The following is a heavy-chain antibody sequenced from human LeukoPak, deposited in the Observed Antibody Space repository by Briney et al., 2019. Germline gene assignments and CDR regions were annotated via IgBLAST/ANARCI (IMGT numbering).Heavy chain of an antibody. D-gene: IGHD3-22*01. CDR3: ARAYYYDSSGYSYDY. CDR2: ISSNGGST. Sequence: GGSLRLSCAASGFNFATYSMNWVRQAPGKGLEYVSAISSNGGSTYYAKSVKGRFTISRDNSKNTLYLQMGSLRAEDMAVYYCARAYYYDSSGYSYDYWGQGTLVTVSS. CDR1: GFNFATYS. J-gene: IGHJ4*02. V-gene: IGHV3-64*01.